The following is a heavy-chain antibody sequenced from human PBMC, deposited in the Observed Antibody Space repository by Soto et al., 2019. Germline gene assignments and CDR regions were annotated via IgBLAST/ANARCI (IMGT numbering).Heavy chain of an antibody. CDR1: ADSISAYY. Sequence: PSXTLSLTCTVSADSISAYYCSWIGQPPGKGLEWIAYVYYSGYSYYNPSLESRVTISVDTSKSQFSLKLNSVTAADTAVYYCARTTYGDDAFEIWGQGTMVTVSS. V-gene: IGHV4-59*01. D-gene: IGHD4-17*01. CDR3: ARTTYGDDAFEI. J-gene: IGHJ3*02. CDR2: VYYSGYS.